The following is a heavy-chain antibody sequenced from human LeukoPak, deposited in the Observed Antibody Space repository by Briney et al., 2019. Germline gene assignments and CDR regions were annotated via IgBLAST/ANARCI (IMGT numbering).Heavy chain of an antibody. J-gene: IGHJ4*02. CDR2: IYHSGST. Sequence: SGTLSLTCAVSGGSISSSNWWSWVRQPPGKGLEWIGEIYHSGSTNYNPSLKSRVTISVDTSKNQFSLKLSSVTAADTAVYYCAREITSSGYYSGFDYWGQGTLVTVSS. D-gene: IGHD3-22*01. CDR3: AREITSSGYYSGFDY. CDR1: GGSISSSNW. V-gene: IGHV4-4*02.